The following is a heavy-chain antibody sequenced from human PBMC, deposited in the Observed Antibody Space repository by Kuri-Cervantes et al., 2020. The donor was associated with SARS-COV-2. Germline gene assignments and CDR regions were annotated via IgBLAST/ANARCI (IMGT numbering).Heavy chain of an antibody. J-gene: IGHJ3*02. Sequence: GSLRLSCAVYGGSFSGYYWSWIRQPPGKGLEWIGEINHSGSTNYNPSLKSRVTISVDTSKNQFSLKLSSVTAEDTAVYYCTVAYYYDSSGDDIWGQGTMVTVSS. CDR2: INHSGST. CDR1: GGSFSGYY. V-gene: IGHV4-34*03. D-gene: IGHD3-22*01. CDR3: TVAYYYDSSGDDI.